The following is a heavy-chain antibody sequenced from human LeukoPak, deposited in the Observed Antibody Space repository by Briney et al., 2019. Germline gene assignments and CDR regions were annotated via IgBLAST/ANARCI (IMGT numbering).Heavy chain of an antibody. CDR1: GGSISSYY. Sequence: SETLSLTCTVSGGSISSYYWSWIRQPPGKGLGWIGYIYYSGSTNYNPSLKSRVTISVDTSKNQFSLKLSSVTAADTAVYYCARVRVVRGVNYYYYMDVWGKGTTVTISS. CDR3: ARVRVVRGVNYYYYMDV. CDR2: IYYSGST. D-gene: IGHD3-10*01. V-gene: IGHV4-59*12. J-gene: IGHJ6*03.